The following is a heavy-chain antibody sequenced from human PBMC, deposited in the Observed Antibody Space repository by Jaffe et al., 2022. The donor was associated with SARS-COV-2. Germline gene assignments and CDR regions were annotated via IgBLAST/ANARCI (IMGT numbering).Heavy chain of an antibody. V-gene: IGHV3-74*01. CDR1: GFTFSSYW. Sequence: EVQLVESGGGLVQPGGSLRLSCAASGFTFSSYWMHWVRQAPGKGLVWVSRINSDGSSTSYADSVKGRFTISRDNAKNTLYLQMNSLRAEDTAVYYCARGRMEWQQLPLRGYYYYGMDVWGQGTTVTVSS. CDR3: ARGRMEWQQLPLRGYYYYGMDV. J-gene: IGHJ6*02. CDR2: INSDGSST. D-gene: IGHD6-13*01.